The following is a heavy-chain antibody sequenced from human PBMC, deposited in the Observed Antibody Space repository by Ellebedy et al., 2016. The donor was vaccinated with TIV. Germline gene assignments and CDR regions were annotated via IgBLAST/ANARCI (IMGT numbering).Heavy chain of an antibody. CDR2: IIPIFGTA. Sequence: AASVKVSCKASGGTFSSYAISWVRQAPGQGLEWMGGIIPIFGTANYAQKFQGRVTITADESTSTAYMELSSLRSEDTAVYYCARPRNQIVVVPAATSDPDYYYYGMDVWGQGTTVTVSS. CDR1: GGTFSSYA. CDR3: ARPRNQIVVVPAATSDPDYYYYGMDV. J-gene: IGHJ6*02. V-gene: IGHV1-69*13. D-gene: IGHD2-2*01.